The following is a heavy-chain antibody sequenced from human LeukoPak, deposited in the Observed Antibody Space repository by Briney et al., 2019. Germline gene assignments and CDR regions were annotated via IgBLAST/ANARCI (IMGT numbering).Heavy chain of an antibody. J-gene: IGHJ4*02. V-gene: IGHV3-30*18. D-gene: IGHD4-17*01. Sequence: GGSLRLSCAASGFSFISYGMHWVRQAPGKGLEWVGVISDDGRNKNYADSVKGRFTISGDNSKDILYLQMNSLRDEDTAVYYCAKRPSDYGDYVTYFDYWGQGTLVTVSS. CDR1: GFSFISYG. CDR3: AKRPSDYGDYVTYFDY. CDR2: ISDDGRNK.